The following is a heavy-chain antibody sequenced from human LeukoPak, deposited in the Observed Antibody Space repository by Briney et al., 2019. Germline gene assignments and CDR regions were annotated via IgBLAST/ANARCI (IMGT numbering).Heavy chain of an antibody. D-gene: IGHD3-16*01. V-gene: IGHV3-30-3*01. CDR2: ISYDGGNK. CDR3: ARWGSYFDY. J-gene: IGHJ4*02. CDR1: GFTFSTYA. Sequence: GRSLRLSCAASGFTFSTYAMHWVRQAPGKGLEWVAVISYDGGNKYYADSVKGRFTISRDNSKNTLYLQMNSLRAEDTAVYYCARWGSYFDYWGQGTLVTVSS.